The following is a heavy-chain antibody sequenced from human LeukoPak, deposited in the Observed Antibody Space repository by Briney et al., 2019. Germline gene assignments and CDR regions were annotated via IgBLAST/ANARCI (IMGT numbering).Heavy chain of an antibody. V-gene: IGHV3-7*03. Sequence: PGGSLRLSCAASGFTFSSYWMSWVRQAPGKGLEWVANIKQDGSEKYYVDSVKGRFTISRDNAKNSLYLQMNSLRAEDTAVYYCAREGSGRYWSYYYYGMDVWGKGTTVTVSS. CDR3: AREGSGRYWSYYYYGMDV. CDR1: GFTFSSYW. CDR2: IKQDGSEK. D-gene: IGHD6-19*01. J-gene: IGHJ6*04.